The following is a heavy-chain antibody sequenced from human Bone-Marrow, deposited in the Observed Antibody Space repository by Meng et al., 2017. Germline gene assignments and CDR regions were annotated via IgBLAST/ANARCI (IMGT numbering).Heavy chain of an antibody. D-gene: IGHD7-27*01. CDR1: GGSISSSNW. V-gene: IGHV4-4*02. J-gene: IGHJ4*02. Sequence: QVQLQESGPGLMKPSGTLSLTGAVSGGSISSSNWWSWVRQPPGKGLEWIGEIHHSGSTNYNPSLKSRVTISVDKSKNQFSLKLSSVTAADMAVYYCAREELTGDIRYFDCWGQGTLVTVSS. CDR3: AREELTGDIRYFDC. CDR2: IHHSGST.